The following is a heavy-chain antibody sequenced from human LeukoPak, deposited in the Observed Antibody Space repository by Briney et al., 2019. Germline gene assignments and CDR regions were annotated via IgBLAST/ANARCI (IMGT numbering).Heavy chain of an antibody. V-gene: IGHV4-59*12. CDR2: IYSSETT. Sequence: PSETLSLTCTVSGGSITGYHWSWIRQPPGKGLEWIGYIYSSETTNYKPSLKSRVTISADTSKNQFSLKLTSVTAADTAIYYCARRNDFDIWGQGTMVTVSS. J-gene: IGHJ3*02. CDR3: ARRNDFDI. CDR1: GGSITGYH.